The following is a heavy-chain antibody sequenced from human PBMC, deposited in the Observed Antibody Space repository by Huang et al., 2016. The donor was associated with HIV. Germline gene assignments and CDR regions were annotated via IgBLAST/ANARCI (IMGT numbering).Heavy chain of an antibody. CDR1: GYDFGSYG. D-gene: IGHD3-22*01. Sequence: QVQLVQSGGEVKQPGASVRVSCKASGYDFGSYGVSWVRQAPGQGREWLGWIGSDSRDTRTAQKFQGRVTMTTDRSATTTYMELRSLRYDDTAVYYCARDTYYTDIWKRNDASFLWGQGTMITVYS. CDR2: IGSDSRDT. J-gene: IGHJ3*01. CDR3: ARDTYYTDIWKRNDASFL. V-gene: IGHV1-18*01.